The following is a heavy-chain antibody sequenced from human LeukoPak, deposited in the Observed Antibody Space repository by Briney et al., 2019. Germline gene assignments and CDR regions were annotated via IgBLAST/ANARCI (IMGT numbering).Heavy chain of an antibody. D-gene: IGHD5-18*01. CDR3: AKTPRAYTYGTYDY. CDR1: GYSFTGYW. V-gene: IGHV5-51*01. J-gene: IGHJ4*02. CDR2: IYPGDSDA. Sequence: GESLKISCKGSGYSFTGYWIGWVRQMPGKGLEWMGIIYPGDSDARYSPSLQGQVTISADKSISTAYLQWHSLKASDTAMYYCAKTPRAYTYGTYDYWGQGTLVTVSS.